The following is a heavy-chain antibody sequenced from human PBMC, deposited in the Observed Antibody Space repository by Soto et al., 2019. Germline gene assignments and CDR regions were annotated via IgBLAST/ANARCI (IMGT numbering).Heavy chain of an antibody. J-gene: IGHJ4*02. V-gene: IGHV1-8*01. CDR1: GHIFTSND. Sequence: QVQLVQSGAEVKKPGASVKVSCKASGHIFTSNDINWVRQTTGQGLEWMGWMNPNNGNTGYAQKFQGRVTMTRSTSVSTAYMELSSLRSEDTAVYYCAKKGHTSDGLDYFDYWGQGTLVTVSS. CDR3: AKKGHTSDGLDYFDY. CDR2: MNPNNGNT. D-gene: IGHD6-19*01.